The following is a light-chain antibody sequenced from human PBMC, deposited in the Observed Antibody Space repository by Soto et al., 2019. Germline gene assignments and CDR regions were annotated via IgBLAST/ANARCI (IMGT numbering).Light chain of an antibody. Sequence: IVLTQSPGTLSLSPGERTTLSCRASQSISRYLAWYPQKPGQGPRLLIYGASSRAAGTTDRFSGSGPGTDFTLTINRLQPEDFALYYGQQYDSSPPTFGQNTKLEIK. CDR3: QQYDSSPPT. J-gene: IGKJ1*01. CDR2: GAS. V-gene: IGKV3-20*01. CDR1: QSISRY.